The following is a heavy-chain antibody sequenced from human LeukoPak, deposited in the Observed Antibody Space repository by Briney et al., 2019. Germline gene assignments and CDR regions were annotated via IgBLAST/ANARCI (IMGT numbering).Heavy chain of an antibody. CDR3: AKGGSYYDSSPNY. V-gene: IGHV3-23*01. CDR2: ISGSGGST. D-gene: IGHD3-22*01. CDR1: GFTFSSYA. J-gene: IGHJ4*02. Sequence: PGGSLRLPCAASGFTFSSYAMSWVRQAPGKGLEWVSAISGSGGSTYYADSVKGRFTISRDNSKNTLYLQMNSLRAEDTAVYYCAKGGSYYDSSPNYWGQGTLVTVSS.